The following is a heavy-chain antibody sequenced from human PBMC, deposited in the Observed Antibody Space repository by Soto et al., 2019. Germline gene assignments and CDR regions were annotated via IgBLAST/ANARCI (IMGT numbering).Heavy chain of an antibody. V-gene: IGHV4-39*01. CDR2: IYYSGST. CDR1: GGSISSSSYY. Sequence: QLHLQESGPGLVKPSETLSLTCTVSGGSISSSSYYWGWIRQPPGKGLEWIGSIYYSGSTYYNPSLKRRVTISVDTSKNQFSLKLSSVTAADTAVYYCARPGNSYCSGGSCRSSWYLDLWGRGPLVTPSS. J-gene: IGHJ2*01. D-gene: IGHD2-15*01. CDR3: ARPGNSYCSGGSCRSSWYLDL.